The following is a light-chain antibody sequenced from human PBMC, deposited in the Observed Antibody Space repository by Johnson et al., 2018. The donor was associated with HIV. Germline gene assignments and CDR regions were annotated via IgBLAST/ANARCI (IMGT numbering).Light chain of an antibody. J-gene: IGLJ1*01. V-gene: IGLV1-51*02. CDR3: GTWDTSLSPGGV. CDR2: ENT. CDR1: SSNIGNKY. Sequence: QSVLTQPPSVSAAPGQKVTISCSGSSSNIGNKYVSWYQQLPGTAPKLLIYENTKRPSGIPDRFSGSKSCTSATLGITGLQTGDEADYYCGTWDTSLSPGGVFGSGTKVTVL.